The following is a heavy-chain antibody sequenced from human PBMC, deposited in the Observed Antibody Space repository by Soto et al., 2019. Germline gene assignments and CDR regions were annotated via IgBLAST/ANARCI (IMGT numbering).Heavy chain of an antibody. CDR2: IYYSGST. Sequence: PSETLSLTCTVSGDSGGFISSSSYNWGWIRQPPGKGLEWIGNIYYSGSTYYNPSLKSRVTISGDTPKNQFSLGLTSVTAADTAVYYCARHPPYGPLDYWGQGTLVTVSS. CDR3: ARHPPYGPLDY. CDR1: GDSGGFISSSSYN. V-gene: IGHV4-39*01. D-gene: IGHD4-17*01. J-gene: IGHJ4*02.